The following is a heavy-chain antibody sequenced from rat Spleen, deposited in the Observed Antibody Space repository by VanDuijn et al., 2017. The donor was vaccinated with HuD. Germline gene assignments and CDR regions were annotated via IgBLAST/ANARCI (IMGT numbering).Heavy chain of an antibody. CDR3: ATDYYDGTYYYFDY. Sequence: EVQLVESGGGLVQPGRSLKLSCAASGFTFSDYYMAWVRQAPTKGLEWVATISTSGTRTYFLDSVKGRFTISRDNAEGSLYLQMNSLKSEDTATYFCATDYYDGTYYYFDYWGQGVLVTVSS. V-gene: IGHV5-20*01. CDR1: GFTFSDYY. J-gene: IGHJ2*01. D-gene: IGHD1-12*02. CDR2: ISTSGTRT.